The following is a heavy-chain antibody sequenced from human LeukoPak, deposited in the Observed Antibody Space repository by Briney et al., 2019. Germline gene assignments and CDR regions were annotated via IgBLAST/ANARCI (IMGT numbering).Heavy chain of an antibody. CDR1: GFTFSSYG. D-gene: IGHD3-10*01. Sequence: GGSLRLSCAASGFTFSSYGMHWVRQAPGKGLEWVAVIWYDGSNKYYADSVKGRFTISRDNSKNTLYLQMNSLRAEDTAVYYCARDWGAYYYGSGSYLDYWGQGTLVTVSS. CDR2: IWYDGSNK. CDR3: ARDWGAYYYGSGSYLDY. J-gene: IGHJ4*02. V-gene: IGHV3-33*01.